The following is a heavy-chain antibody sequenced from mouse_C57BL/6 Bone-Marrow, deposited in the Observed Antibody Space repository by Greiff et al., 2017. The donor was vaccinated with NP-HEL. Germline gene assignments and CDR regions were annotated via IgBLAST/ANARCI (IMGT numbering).Heavy chain of an antibody. Sequence: EVQLVESGGGLVQPGGSLKLSCAASGFTFSDYYMYWVRQTPEKRLEWVAYISNGGGSTYYPDTVKGRFTISRDNAKDTLYLQMSRLKSEDTAMYYCARHPYGGYYGAYWGQGTLVTVSA. CDR2: ISNGGGST. CDR3: ARHPYGGYYGAY. J-gene: IGHJ3*01. CDR1: GFTFSDYY. D-gene: IGHD2-3*01. V-gene: IGHV5-12*01.